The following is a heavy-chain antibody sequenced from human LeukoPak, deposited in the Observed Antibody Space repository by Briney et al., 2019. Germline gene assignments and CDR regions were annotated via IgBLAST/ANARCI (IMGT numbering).Heavy chain of an antibody. J-gene: IGHJ3*02. V-gene: IGHV1-58*02. Sequence: SVTLSCKSSGFTFTSSAMQWVRQARGQRLEWIGWIVVGSGNTNYAQKFQERVTITRDMSASTAYTEQSSLRSDDTSVFYCSAGPGKPDVLDMWSQETMHTVSS. CDR2: IVVGSGNT. CDR3: SAGPGKPDVLDM. CDR1: GFTFTSSA. D-gene: IGHD1-14*01.